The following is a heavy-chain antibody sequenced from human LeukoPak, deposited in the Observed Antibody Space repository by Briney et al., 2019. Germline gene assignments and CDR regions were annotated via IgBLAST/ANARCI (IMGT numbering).Heavy chain of an antibody. J-gene: IGHJ4*02. CDR3: ARGDKFSGDY. CDR2: INQDGGEK. D-gene: IGHD2-15*01. CDR1: GFTFSTYW. V-gene: IGHV3-7*04. Sequence: PGGSLRLSCAASGFTFSTYWMSWVRQAPGKGLEWVANINQDGGEKYYVDSVRGRFTISRDNAKNSLYLQMNSLRAEDTAVYYCARGDKFSGDYWGQGTLVTVSS.